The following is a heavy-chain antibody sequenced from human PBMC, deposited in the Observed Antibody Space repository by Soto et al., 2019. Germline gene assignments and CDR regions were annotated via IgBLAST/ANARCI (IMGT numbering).Heavy chain of an antibody. D-gene: IGHD3-10*01. V-gene: IGHV4-31*03. Sequence: QVQLQESGPGLVKPSQTLSLTCTVSGGSISSGGYYWSWIRQHPGKGLEWIGYIYYSGSTYYNPSLKSRVTRSVDTSKNQFSLKLSSVTAADTAVYYCARVAGRGSGSYYNVGIFDYWGQGTLVTVSS. CDR3: ARVAGRGSGSYYNVGIFDY. J-gene: IGHJ4*02. CDR2: IYYSGST. CDR1: GGSISSGGYY.